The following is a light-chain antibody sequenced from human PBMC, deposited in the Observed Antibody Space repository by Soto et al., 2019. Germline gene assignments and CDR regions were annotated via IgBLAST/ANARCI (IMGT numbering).Light chain of an antibody. Sequence: QSALTQPRAVSGSPGQAVTISCTGNSSDGGGYNYVSWYQQHPGKAPKLMIYDVSKRPSGVPDRFSGSKSGNTASLTISGLQAEDEADYYCCSYAGSYTALFGGGTKVTVL. V-gene: IGLV2-11*01. CDR3: CSYAGSYTAL. CDR2: DVS. J-gene: IGLJ2*01. CDR1: SSDGGGYNY.